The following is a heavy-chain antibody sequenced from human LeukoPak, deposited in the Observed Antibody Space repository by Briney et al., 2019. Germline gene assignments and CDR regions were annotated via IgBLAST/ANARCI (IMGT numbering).Heavy chain of an antibody. D-gene: IGHD4-11*01. Sequence: NPSETLSLTCTVSGGSISSSSYFWAWIRQPPGKGLEWIGSIYYSGSTNYNPSLKSRVTISVDTSKNQFSLKLSSVTAADTAVYYCARGLTWSHDYSNHYYYYYYMDVWGKGTTVTVSS. V-gene: IGHV4-39*07. CDR3: ARGLTWSHDYSNHYYYYYYMDV. CDR2: IYYSGST. CDR1: GGSISSSSYF. J-gene: IGHJ6*03.